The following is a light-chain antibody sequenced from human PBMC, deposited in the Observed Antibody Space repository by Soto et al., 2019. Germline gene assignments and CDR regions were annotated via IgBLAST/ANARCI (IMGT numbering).Light chain of an antibody. CDR3: QQYGSSSWT. J-gene: IGKJ1*01. CDR1: QSVSSSS. Sequence: EIVLTQSPGTLSLSPGERATLSCRASQSVSSSSLAWYQQKRGQAPRLLIHDASSRATGIPDRFSGSGSGTDFTLTISRLEPEDFVVYYCQQYGSSSWTFGQGTKVDIK. CDR2: DAS. V-gene: IGKV3-20*01.